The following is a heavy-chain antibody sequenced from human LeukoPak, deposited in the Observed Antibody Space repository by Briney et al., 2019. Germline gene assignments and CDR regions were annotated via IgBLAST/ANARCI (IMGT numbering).Heavy chain of an antibody. CDR3: VSEKYYYDSSGYHRYYFDY. V-gene: IGHV3-9*01. D-gene: IGHD3-22*01. J-gene: IGHJ4*02. CDR2: ISWNSASI. CDR1: GFTFDDYA. Sequence: PGGSLRLSCAASGFTFDDYAMHWVRQVPGKGLDWVSGISWNSASIGYADSVKGRFAISRDNAKNSLYLQMNSLRAEDTALYYCVSEKYYYDSSGYHRYYFDYWGQGALVTVSS.